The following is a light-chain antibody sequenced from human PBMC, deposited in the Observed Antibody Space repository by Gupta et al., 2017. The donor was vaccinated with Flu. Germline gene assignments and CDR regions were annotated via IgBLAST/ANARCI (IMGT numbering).Light chain of an antibody. CDR3: QQYGSTPKT. J-gene: IGKJ1*01. CDR1: QSVSSSY. Sequence: IVLPQSPGTLSLSPGERATLSCRASQSVSSSYLAWYQQKPGQAPRLLIYGASSRATGIPERFSGSGSGTDFTLTISRLEPEDFAVYYCQQYGSTPKTFGQGTKVEIK. CDR2: GAS. V-gene: IGKV3-20*01.